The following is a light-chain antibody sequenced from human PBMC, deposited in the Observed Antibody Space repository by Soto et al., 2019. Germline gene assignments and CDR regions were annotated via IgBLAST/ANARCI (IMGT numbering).Light chain of an antibody. Sequence: DIVMTQSPDSLAASLGERATINCKSSQSVLNTLNNNNYLAWYQQKPGQPPKLLIYWASTRESGVHDRFSGSGSGTEFTLIISSLQPEDVTLYYCQQYYVTPPTFGQGTRVEIK. CDR3: QQYYVTPPT. V-gene: IGKV4-1*01. CDR1: QSVLNTLNNNNY. J-gene: IGKJ1*01. CDR2: WAS.